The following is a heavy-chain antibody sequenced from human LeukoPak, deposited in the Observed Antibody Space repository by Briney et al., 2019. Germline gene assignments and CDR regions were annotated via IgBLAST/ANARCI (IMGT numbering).Heavy chain of an antibody. CDR2: INHSGST. CDR3: ARGPPRIAAAGTGYFQH. Sequence: SETLSPTCAVYGGSLSGYYWSWIRQPPGKGLEWIGEINHSGSTNYNPSLKSRVTISVDTSKNQFSLKLSSVTAADTAVYYCARGPPRIAAAGTGYFQHWGQGTLVTVSS. V-gene: IGHV4-34*01. CDR1: GGSLSGYY. J-gene: IGHJ1*01. D-gene: IGHD6-13*01.